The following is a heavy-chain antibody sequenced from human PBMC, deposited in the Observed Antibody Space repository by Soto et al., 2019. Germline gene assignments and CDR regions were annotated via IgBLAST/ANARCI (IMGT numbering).Heavy chain of an antibody. V-gene: IGHV4-4*02. J-gene: IGHJ5*02. CDR3: ARRKLEMMYVGWFDP. Sequence: QVQLQESGPGLVKPSETLSLTCAVSGDSISSRNWWGWVRQTPGKGLEYSGEIHHSGSTNYNPSLKSRVTMSVDKSKNQFSLNLNSVTAADTAIYYCARRKLEMMYVGWFDPWGQGTLVTVSS. CDR1: GDSISSRNW. D-gene: IGHD2-8*01. CDR2: IHHSGST.